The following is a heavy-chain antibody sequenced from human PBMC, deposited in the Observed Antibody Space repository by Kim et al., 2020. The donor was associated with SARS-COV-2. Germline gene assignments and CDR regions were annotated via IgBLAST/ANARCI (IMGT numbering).Heavy chain of an antibody. CDR2: ISSSSSYI. J-gene: IGHJ4*02. D-gene: IGHD5-12*01. CDR1: GFTFSSYS. Sequence: GGSLRLSCAASGFTFSSYSMNWVRQAPGKGLEWVSSISSSSSYIYYADSVKGRFTISRDNAKNSLYLQMNSLRAEDTAVYYCARDGGEIVAHAIDYWGQGTLVTVSS. CDR3: ARDGGEIVAHAIDY. V-gene: IGHV3-21*01.